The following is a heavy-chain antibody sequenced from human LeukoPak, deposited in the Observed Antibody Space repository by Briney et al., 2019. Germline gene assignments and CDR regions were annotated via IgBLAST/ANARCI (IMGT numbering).Heavy chain of an antibody. J-gene: IGHJ3*02. V-gene: IGHV3-30-3*01. CDR2: ISYDGSNK. CDR3: ARGSRGYSYGQDDAFDI. CDR1: GFTFSDYA. Sequence: GGSLRLSCAASGFTFSDYALSWVRQAPGKGLEWVAVISYDGSNKYYADSVKGRFTISRDNSKNTLYLQMNSLRAEDTAVYYCARGSRGYSYGQDDAFDIWGQGTMVTVSS. D-gene: IGHD5-18*01.